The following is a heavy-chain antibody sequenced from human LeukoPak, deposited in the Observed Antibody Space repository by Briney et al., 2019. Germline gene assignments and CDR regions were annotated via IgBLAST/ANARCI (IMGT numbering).Heavy chain of an antibody. Sequence: PGGSLRLSCAASGFTFSSYEMNWVRQAPGKGLEWVSYISSSGSTIYYADSVKGRFTISRDNAKNSLYLQMNSLRAEDTAVYYCARDWGNSGFFRLRAFDIWGQGTMVTVSS. V-gene: IGHV3-48*03. CDR3: ARDWGNSGFFRLRAFDI. D-gene: IGHD4-23*01. J-gene: IGHJ3*02. CDR2: ISSSGSTI. CDR1: GFTFSSYE.